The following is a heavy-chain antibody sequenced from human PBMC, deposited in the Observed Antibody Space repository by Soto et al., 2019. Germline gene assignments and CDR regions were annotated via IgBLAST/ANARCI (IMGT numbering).Heavy chain of an antibody. Sequence: GGSLRLSCAASGFTFSSYSMNWVRQAPGKGLEWVSSISSSSSYIYYADSVKGRFTISRDNAKNSLYLQMNSLRAEGTAVYYCARDDYYDSSGYWAPDAFDIWGQGTMVTVSS. CDR2: ISSSSSYI. V-gene: IGHV3-21*01. CDR3: ARDDYYDSSGYWAPDAFDI. CDR1: GFTFSSYS. J-gene: IGHJ3*02. D-gene: IGHD3-22*01.